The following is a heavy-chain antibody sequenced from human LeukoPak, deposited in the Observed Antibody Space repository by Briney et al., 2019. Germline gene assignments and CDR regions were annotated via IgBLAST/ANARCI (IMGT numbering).Heavy chain of an antibody. J-gene: IGHJ3*02. Sequence: SETLSLTCTVSAGSIRSYYWSWIRQPPGKGLEWIGYIYYSGSTKYNPSLKSRVTISVDTSKNQFSLKLSSVTAADTAVYYCARDRVGIAVAGLDAFDIWGQGTMVTVSS. V-gene: IGHV4-59*12. CDR3: ARDRVGIAVAGLDAFDI. CDR2: IYYSGST. CDR1: AGSIRSYY. D-gene: IGHD6-19*01.